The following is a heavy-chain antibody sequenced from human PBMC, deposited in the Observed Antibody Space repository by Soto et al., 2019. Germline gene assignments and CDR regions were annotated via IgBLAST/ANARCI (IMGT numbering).Heavy chain of an antibody. V-gene: IGHV1-69*13. CDR3: AQLGFWSGYYTGIPSDY. J-gene: IGHJ4*02. CDR2: IIPIFGTA. CDR1: GCTFSSYA. Sequence: ASVKVSCQASGCTFSSYAISWVRQAPGQGLEWMGGIIPIFGTANYAQKFQGRVTITADESTSTAYMELSSLRSEDTAVYYCAQLGFWSGYYTGIPSDYWGQGALVTVSS. D-gene: IGHD3-3*01.